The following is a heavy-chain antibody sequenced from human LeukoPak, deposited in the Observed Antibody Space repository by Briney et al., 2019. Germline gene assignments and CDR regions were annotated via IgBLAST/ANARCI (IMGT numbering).Heavy chain of an antibody. V-gene: IGHV4-38-2*02. CDR1: GYSISSGYY. D-gene: IGHD6-19*01. CDR3: ARVAVASDAFDI. CDR2: IYHSGST. Sequence: SETLSLTCTVSGYSISSGYYWGWIRQPPGKGLEWIGSIYHSGSTYYNPSLKSRVTISVDTSKNQFSLKLSSVTAADTAAYYCARVAVASDAFDIWGQGTMVTVSS. J-gene: IGHJ3*02.